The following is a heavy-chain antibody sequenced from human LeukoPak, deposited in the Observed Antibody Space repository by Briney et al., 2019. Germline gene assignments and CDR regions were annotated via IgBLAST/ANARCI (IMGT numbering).Heavy chain of an antibody. CDR1: GGTFSSYA. V-gene: IGHV1-69*05. CDR2: IIPIFGTA. D-gene: IGHD2-21*02. Sequence: GASVKVSCKXSGGTFSSYAISWVRQAPRQGLEWMGGIIPIFGTANYAQKFQGRVTITTDESTSTAYMELSSLRSEDTAVYYCARHNCGGDFGWCHNYWGQGTLVTVSS. J-gene: IGHJ4*02. CDR3: ARHNCGGDFGWCHNY.